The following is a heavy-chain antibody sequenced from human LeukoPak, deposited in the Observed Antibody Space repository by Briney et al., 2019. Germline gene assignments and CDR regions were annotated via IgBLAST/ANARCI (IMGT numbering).Heavy chain of an antibody. CDR3: PRGGYSYGHFDY. V-gene: IGHV1-69*13. D-gene: IGHD5-18*01. J-gene: IGHJ4*02. CDR2: ILPIFGTA. CDR1: GGTFSSYA. Sequence: SVKVSSKASGGTFSSYAISCVRQTPRQGLEWMGGILPIFGTANYAQKFQGRVTITADESTSTAYVELSSLRSEDTAVYYCPRGGYSYGHFDYWGQGTLVTVSS.